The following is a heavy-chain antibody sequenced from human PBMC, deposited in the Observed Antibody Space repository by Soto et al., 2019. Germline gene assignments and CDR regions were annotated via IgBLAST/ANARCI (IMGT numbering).Heavy chain of an antibody. CDR3: ASSHLTPSEY. CDR2: INSDWSST. Sequence: GGSLRLSCAASGFTFNTYWMHWVRQAPGKGQVWVSRINSDWSSTFYADSVKGRFTISRDNAKNTLYLQMNSLRAEDTAVYYWASSHLTPSEYWGQGTLVTVSS. J-gene: IGHJ4*02. CDR1: GFTFNTYW. V-gene: IGHV3-74*01. D-gene: IGHD7-27*01.